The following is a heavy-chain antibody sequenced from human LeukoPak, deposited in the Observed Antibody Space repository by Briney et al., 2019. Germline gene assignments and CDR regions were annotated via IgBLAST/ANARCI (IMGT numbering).Heavy chain of an antibody. CDR2: ISSSSSYI. V-gene: IGHV3-21*01. Sequence: PGGSLRLSCAASGFTFSSYSMNWVRQAPGKGLEWVSSISSSSSYIYYADSVKGRFTISRDNAKNSLYLQMNSLRAEDTAVYYCARDLLGIRGYFDYWGQGTLVTVSS. CDR1: GFTFSSYS. D-gene: IGHD7-27*01. CDR3: ARDLLGIRGYFDY. J-gene: IGHJ4*02.